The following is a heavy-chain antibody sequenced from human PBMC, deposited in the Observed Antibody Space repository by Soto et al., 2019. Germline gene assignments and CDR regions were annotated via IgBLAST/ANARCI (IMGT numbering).Heavy chain of an antibody. V-gene: IGHV3-23*01. CDR1: GFAFSDYS. J-gene: IGHJ4*02. Sequence: GGSLRLSCEGSGFAFSDYSITWVRQAPGKGLEYVSGVTGSGGLSFYSDSVRGRFTVSRDNSKKTVYLQMNSLTVEDTAVYYCAKWSSFGDLWGPGTLVTVSS. CDR2: VTGSGGLS. D-gene: IGHD2-2*01. CDR3: AKWSSFGDL.